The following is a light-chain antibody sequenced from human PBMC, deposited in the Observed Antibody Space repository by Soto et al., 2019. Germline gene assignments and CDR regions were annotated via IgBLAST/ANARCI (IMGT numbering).Light chain of an antibody. Sequence: EIVLTQSPGTLSLFPGERATLSCRASQSLSTRYLAWHQQKPGQAPRLLIYGASSRATGIPDRFSGSGSGTDLTLTISRLEPEDFAVYYCQQYGSSPTFGQGTRLEIK. CDR1: QSLSTRY. J-gene: IGKJ5*01. CDR2: GAS. CDR3: QQYGSSPT. V-gene: IGKV3-20*01.